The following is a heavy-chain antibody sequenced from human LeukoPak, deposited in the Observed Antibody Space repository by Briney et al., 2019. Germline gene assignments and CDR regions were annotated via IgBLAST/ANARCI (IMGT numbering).Heavy chain of an antibody. J-gene: IGHJ4*02. Sequence: PGGSLRLSCAASGFTFSSYSMNWVRQAPGKGLEWVSYISGSSSNIYYADSVKGRFTISRDNAKNSVFLQMNSLRDEDTAMYYCAREWDSWGQGTLVTVSS. CDR1: GFTFSSYS. CDR3: AREWDS. CDR2: ISGSSSNI. V-gene: IGHV3-48*02.